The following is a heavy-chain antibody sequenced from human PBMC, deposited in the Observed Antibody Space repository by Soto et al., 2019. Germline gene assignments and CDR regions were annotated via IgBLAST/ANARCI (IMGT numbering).Heavy chain of an antibody. Sequence: ASVKVSCKASGYTFTSYAIHWVRQAPGQRLEWMGWINAGNGNTKYSQKFQGRVTITRDTSASTAYMELSSLRSEDTAVNYCARADYGDYCFDYWGQGPMITV. CDR2: INAGNGNT. V-gene: IGHV1-3*01. CDR1: GYTFTSYA. CDR3: ARADYGDYCFDY. D-gene: IGHD4-17*01. J-gene: IGHJ4*02.